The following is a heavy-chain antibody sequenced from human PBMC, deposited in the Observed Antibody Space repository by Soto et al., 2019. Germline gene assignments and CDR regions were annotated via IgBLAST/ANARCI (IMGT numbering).Heavy chain of an antibody. CDR3: ARDISREYVDY. CDR2: ISAYNGNT. J-gene: IGHJ4*02. Sequence: ASVKVSCKASGYTFTSYAMHWVRQAPGQRLEWMGWISAYNGNTNYAQKLQGRVTMTTDTSTSTAYMELRSLRSDDTAVYYCARDISREYVDYWGQGTLVTVSS. CDR1: GYTFTSYA. V-gene: IGHV1-18*01. D-gene: IGHD1-26*01.